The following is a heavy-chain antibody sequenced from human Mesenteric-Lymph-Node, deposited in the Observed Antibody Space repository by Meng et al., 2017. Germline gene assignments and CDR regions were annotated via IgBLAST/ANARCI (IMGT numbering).Heavy chain of an antibody. J-gene: IGHJ4*02. CDR1: GYTFTGYY. Sequence: QVQLVQSGAEETKPGASVKVSCKASGYTFTGYYMHWVRQAPGQGLEWMGRINPTSGGTNYAQKFQGRVTMTRDTSISTAYMELSRLRSDDTAVYYCASEDTAMVFDYWGQGTLVTVSS. D-gene: IGHD5-18*01. V-gene: IGHV1-2*06. CDR3: ASEDTAMVFDY. CDR2: INPTSGGT.